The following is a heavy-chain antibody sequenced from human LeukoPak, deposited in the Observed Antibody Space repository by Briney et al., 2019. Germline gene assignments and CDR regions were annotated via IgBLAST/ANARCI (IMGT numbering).Heavy chain of an antibody. CDR3: AREMATKAYVIDY. J-gene: IGHJ4*02. V-gene: IGHV1-8*01. CDR2: MNPNSGNT. Sequence: GASVKVSCKASGYTFTRYDINWVRQATGQGLEWMGWMNPNSGNTGYAQKFQGRVTMTRNTSISTAYMELSSLRSEDTAVYYCAREMATKAYVIDYWGQGTLVTVSS. CDR1: GYTFTRYD. D-gene: IGHD5-24*01.